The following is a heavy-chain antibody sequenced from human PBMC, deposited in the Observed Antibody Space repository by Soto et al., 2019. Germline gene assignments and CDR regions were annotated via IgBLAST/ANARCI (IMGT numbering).Heavy chain of an antibody. V-gene: IGHV4-34*01. D-gene: IGHD3-9*01. Sequence: SETLSLTCAVYGGSFSGYYWSWIRQPPGKGLEWIGEINHSGSTNYNPSLKSRVTISVDTSKNQFSLKLSSVTAADTAVYYCARGPRDILTGYYHSYYYYGMDVWGQGTTVTVSS. CDR2: INHSGST. J-gene: IGHJ6*02. CDR3: ARGPRDILTGYYHSYYYYGMDV. CDR1: GGSFSGYY.